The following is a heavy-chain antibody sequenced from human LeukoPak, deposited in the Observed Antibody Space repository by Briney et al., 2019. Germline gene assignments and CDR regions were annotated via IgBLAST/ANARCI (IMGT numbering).Heavy chain of an antibody. CDR2: IYYSGST. CDR3: ARVWRFHYYMDV. CDR1: GDTISSSDYF. V-gene: IGHV4-39*07. D-gene: IGHD3-3*01. Sequence: SETLSLTCTVSGDTISSSDYFWGWIRQPPGTGLGWIGSIYYSGSTYYNPSLKSRVTISVDTSNNQFSLKLSSVTAADTAVYYCARVWRFHYYMDVWGKGTTVTVSS. J-gene: IGHJ6*03.